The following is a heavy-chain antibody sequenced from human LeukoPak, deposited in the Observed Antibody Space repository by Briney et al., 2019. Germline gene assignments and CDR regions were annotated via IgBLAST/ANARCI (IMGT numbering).Heavy chain of an antibody. D-gene: IGHD3-22*01. J-gene: IGHJ4*02. CDR2: INPSGGST. Sequence: ASVKVSCKASGYTFTSYYMHWVRQAPGQGLEWMGIINPSGGSTSYAQKFQGRVTMTRDTSTSTVYMELSSLRSEDTAVYYCARVRDYYDSSGYFGPDYWGQGTLVTVSS. V-gene: IGHV1-46*01. CDR1: GYTFTSYY. CDR3: ARVRDYYDSSGYFGPDY.